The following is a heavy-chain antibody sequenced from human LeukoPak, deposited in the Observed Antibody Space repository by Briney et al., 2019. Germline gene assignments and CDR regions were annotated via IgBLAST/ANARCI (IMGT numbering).Heavy chain of an antibody. CDR3: ARPSRMTTQSQVDY. CDR1: GGSISSGGYY. D-gene: IGHD4-11*01. CDR2: IYHSGST. J-gene: IGHJ4*02. Sequence: SETLSLTCTVSGGSISSGGYYWSWIRQPPGKGLEWIGYIYHSGSTYYNPSLKSRVTISVDTSKNQFSLKLSSVTAADTAVYYCARPSRMTTQSQVDYWGQGTLVTVSS. V-gene: IGHV4-30-2*01.